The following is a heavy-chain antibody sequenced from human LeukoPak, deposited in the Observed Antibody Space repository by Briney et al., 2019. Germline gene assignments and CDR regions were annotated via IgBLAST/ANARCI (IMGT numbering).Heavy chain of an antibody. J-gene: IGHJ4*02. D-gene: IGHD1-1*01. V-gene: IGHV3-7*01. CDR2: IKQDGSEK. CDR3: ARDGYNWNDLDY. CDR1: GFTFNTYW. Sequence: GGSLRFSCAASGFTFNTYWMTWVRQAPGKGLEWVANIKQDGSEKNYVDSVKGRFTISRDNAKNSLFLQMNSLRVEDTAVYYCARDGYNWNDLDYWGQGTLVTVSS.